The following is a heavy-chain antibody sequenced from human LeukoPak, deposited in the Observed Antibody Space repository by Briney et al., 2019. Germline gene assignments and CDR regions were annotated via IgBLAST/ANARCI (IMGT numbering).Heavy chain of an antibody. D-gene: IGHD6-19*01. CDR3: ARGVQWLGEYNWFDP. Sequence: SETLSLTCTVPGGSISSYYWSWIRQPPGKGLEWIGYIYYSGSTNYNPSLKSRVTISVDTSKNQFSLKLSSVTAADTAVYYCARGVQWLGEYNWFDPWGQGTLVTVSS. J-gene: IGHJ5*02. V-gene: IGHV4-59*12. CDR2: IYYSGST. CDR1: GGSISSYY.